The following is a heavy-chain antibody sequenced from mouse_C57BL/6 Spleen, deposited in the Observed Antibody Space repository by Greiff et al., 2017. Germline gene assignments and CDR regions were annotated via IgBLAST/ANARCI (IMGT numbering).Heavy chain of an antibody. CDR2: ISSGGSYT. CDR1: GFTFSSYG. D-gene: IGHD2-5*01. Sequence: DVKLVESGGDLVKPGGSLKLSCAASGFTFSSYGMSWVRQTPDKRLEWVATISSGGSYTYYPDSVKGRFTISRDNAKNTLYLQMSSLKSEDTAMYYCARRNYSIDYWGQGTTLTVSS. V-gene: IGHV5-6*02. J-gene: IGHJ2*01. CDR3: ARRNYSIDY.